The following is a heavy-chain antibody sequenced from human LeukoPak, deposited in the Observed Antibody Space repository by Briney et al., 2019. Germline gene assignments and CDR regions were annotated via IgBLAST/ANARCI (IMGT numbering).Heavy chain of an antibody. J-gene: IGHJ4*02. CDR2: ISGSGGST. V-gene: IGHV3-23*01. D-gene: IGHD3-10*01. Sequence: GGSLRLSCAASGFTFSSYGMSWVRQAPGKGLEWVSAISGSGGSTYYADSVKGRFTISRDNSKNTLYLQMSSLRAEDTAVYYCAMGVVWFGELSSDYWGQGTLVTVSS. CDR3: AMGVVWFGELSSDY. CDR1: GFTFSSYG.